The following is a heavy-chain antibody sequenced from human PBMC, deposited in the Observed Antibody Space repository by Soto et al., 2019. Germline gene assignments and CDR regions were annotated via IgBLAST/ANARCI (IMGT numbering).Heavy chain of an antibody. J-gene: IGHJ4*02. CDR1: GFTFDNFA. CDR2: ISGGGGGK. D-gene: IGHD3-22*01. V-gene: IGHV3-23*01. Sequence: PGESLRLSCTASGFTFDNFAMSWVRQAPGRGLEGVSAISGGGGGKYYADSVKGRFIIARDNSKNTVYLEVNGLRTEDTAVYYCAKDVHYDSSGGLDYWGQGTLVTVSS. CDR3: AKDVHYDSSGGLDY.